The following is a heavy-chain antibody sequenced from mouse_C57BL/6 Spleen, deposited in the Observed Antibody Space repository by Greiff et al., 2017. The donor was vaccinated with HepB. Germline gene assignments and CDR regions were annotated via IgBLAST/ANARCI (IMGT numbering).Heavy chain of an antibody. V-gene: IGHV14-4*01. CDR2: IDPENGDT. CDR3: TTGEGYAMDY. J-gene: IGHJ4*01. CDR1: GFNIKDDY. Sequence: EVKLQESGAELVRPGASVKLSCTASGFNIKDDYMHWVKQRPEQGLEWIGWIDPENGDTEYASKFQGKATITADTSSNTAYLQLSSLTSEDTAVYYCTTGEGYAMDYWGQGTSVTVSS.